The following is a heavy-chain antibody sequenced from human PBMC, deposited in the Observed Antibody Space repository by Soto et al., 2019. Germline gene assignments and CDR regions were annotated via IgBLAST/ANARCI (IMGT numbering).Heavy chain of an antibody. CDR2: IIPIFGTA. CDR3: ARVVSTVRGDPPLMDV. J-gene: IGHJ6*02. V-gene: IGHV1-69*13. Sequence: ASVKVSCKASGGTFSSYAISWLRQAPGQGLEWMGGIIPIFGTANYAQKFQGRVTVTADESTSTAYMELSSLRSEDTAVYYCARVVSTVRGDPPLMDVWGQGTTVTVSS. D-gene: IGHD2-2*01. CDR1: GGTFSSYA.